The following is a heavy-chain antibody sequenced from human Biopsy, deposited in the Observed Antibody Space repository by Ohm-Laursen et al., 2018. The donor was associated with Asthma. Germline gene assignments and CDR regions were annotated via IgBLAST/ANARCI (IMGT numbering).Heavy chain of an antibody. D-gene: IGHD1-26*01. CDR1: RFTFTNYA. CDR3: AKRGSYFDY. V-gene: IGHV3-30*18. CDR2: ISYDGSNK. J-gene: IGHJ4*02. Sequence: SLRLSCAASRFTFTNYAMSWVRQAPGKGLEWVAVISYDGSNKYYADSVKGRFTISRDKSKNTLYMQMSSLRAEDTAVYYCAKRGSYFDYWGQGTLVTVSS.